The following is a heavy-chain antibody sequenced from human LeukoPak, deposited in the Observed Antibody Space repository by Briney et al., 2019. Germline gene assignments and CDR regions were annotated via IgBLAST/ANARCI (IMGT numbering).Heavy chain of an antibody. CDR1: GFTFSSYA. CDR2: ISGSGGST. D-gene: IGHD6-13*01. CDR3: ARDAATDDAFDI. Sequence: GGSLRLSCAASGFTFSSYAMSWVRQAPGKGLEWVSAISGSGGSTYYADSVKGRFTISRDNAKNSLYLHMNSLRAEDTAVYYCARDAATDDAFDIWGQGTMVTVSS. V-gene: IGHV3-23*01. J-gene: IGHJ3*02.